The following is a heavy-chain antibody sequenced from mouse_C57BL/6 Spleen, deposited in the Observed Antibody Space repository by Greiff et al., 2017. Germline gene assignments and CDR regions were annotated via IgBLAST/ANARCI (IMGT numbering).Heavy chain of an antibody. Sequence: QVQLQQPGAELVKPGASVQMSCKASGYTFTSYWITWVKQRPGQGLEWIGDIYPGSGSTNYNEKFKSKATLTVDTSSSTAYMQLSSLTSEDSAVYYGARDGYYYGSRNYFDYWGQGTTLTVSS. CDR3: ARDGYYYGSRNYFDY. D-gene: IGHD1-1*01. J-gene: IGHJ2*01. V-gene: IGHV1-55*01. CDR1: GYTFTSYW. CDR2: IYPGSGST.